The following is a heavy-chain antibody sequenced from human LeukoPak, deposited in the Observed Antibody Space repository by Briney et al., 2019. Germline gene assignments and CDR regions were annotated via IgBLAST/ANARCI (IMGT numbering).Heavy chain of an antibody. CDR3: ARDLNWETY. CDR1: GFTLRSYG. D-gene: IGHD7-27*01. V-gene: IGHV3-23*01. CDR2: ISGSGDFT. Sequence: GGSLRLSCAASGFTLRSYGMNWVRQAPGKGLEWVSTISGSGDFTYYADPVRGRFTISRDNSKNTLYLQMNSLRAEDTAVYYCARDLNWETYWGQGTLVSVSS. J-gene: IGHJ4*02.